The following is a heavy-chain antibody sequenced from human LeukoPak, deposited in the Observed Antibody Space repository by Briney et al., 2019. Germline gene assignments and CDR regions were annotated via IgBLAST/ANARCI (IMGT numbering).Heavy chain of an antibody. CDR3: AVVRFLEWSTSGMDV. J-gene: IGHJ6*02. V-gene: IGHV1-2*02. CDR2: MNANIGGT. Sequence: ASVKVSCKGSGYTFTGNYMHWVRHGLGQPLGSMRWMNANIGGTNYAQKFKGRVTMTRVTSISTAYMELSRLRSDDTAVYYCAVVRFLEWSTSGMDVWGQGPTVTVTS. CDR1: GYTFTGNY. D-gene: IGHD3-3*01.